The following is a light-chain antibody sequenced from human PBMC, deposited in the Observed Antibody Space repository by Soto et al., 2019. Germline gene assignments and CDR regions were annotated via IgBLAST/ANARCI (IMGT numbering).Light chain of an antibody. J-gene: IGKJ1*01. V-gene: IGKV3-15*01. CDR2: GAS. Sequence: EIVMTQSPATLSVSPGERATLSCRASQSVSSNLAWYQQKPGQAPRLLIYGASTRATGIPARFSGSGSGTECPLTISSLQSEDFAVYYCQHYNNWPRTFGQGTKVEIK. CDR1: QSVSSN. CDR3: QHYNNWPRT.